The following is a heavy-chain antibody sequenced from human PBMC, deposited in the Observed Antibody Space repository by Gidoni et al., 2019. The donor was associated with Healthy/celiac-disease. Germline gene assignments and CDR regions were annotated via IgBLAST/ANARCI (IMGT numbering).Heavy chain of an antibody. D-gene: IGHD2-2*01. CDR1: GYTFTSYG. Sequence: QVQLVQSGAEVKKPGASVKVSCKASGYTFTSYGISWVRQAPGQGLEWMGWSSAYNGNTNYAQKLQGRVTMTTDTSTSTAYMELRSLRSDDTAVYYCARVVVVPAAMISYYYGMDVWGQGTTVTVSS. CDR2: SSAYNGNT. J-gene: IGHJ6*02. V-gene: IGHV1-18*01. CDR3: ARVVVVPAAMISYYYGMDV.